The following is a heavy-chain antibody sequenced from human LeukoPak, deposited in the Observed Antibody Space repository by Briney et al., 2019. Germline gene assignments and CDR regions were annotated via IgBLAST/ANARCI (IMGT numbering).Heavy chain of an antibody. CDR3: AKAYSSGWAPYDY. Sequence: GGSLRLSCAASGFTLSSHVMSWVRQAPGKGLEWVSDITVSGDTTHYADSVKGRFTISRDNSESTLSLQMTSLRAEDTAVYYRAKAYSSGWAPYDYWGQGTLVTVSS. CDR1: GFTLSSHV. V-gene: IGHV3-23*01. J-gene: IGHJ4*02. D-gene: IGHD6-19*01. CDR2: ITVSGDTT.